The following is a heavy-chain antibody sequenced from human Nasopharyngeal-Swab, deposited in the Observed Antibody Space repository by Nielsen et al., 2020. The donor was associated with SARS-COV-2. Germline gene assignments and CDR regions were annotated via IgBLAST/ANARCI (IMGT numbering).Heavy chain of an antibody. D-gene: IGHD3-10*01. Sequence: GASLKISCAASGFTFSSYSMNWVRQAPGKGLEWVSFISSSGSHKYYADSMKGRFTISRDNAKSSLYLQLSSLRAEDTAVHYCARVEEYYYGSGSLSDNWGQGTLVTVSS. CDR3: ARVEEYYYGSGSLSDN. J-gene: IGHJ4*02. CDR1: GFTFSSYS. V-gene: IGHV3-21*01. CDR2: ISSSGSHK.